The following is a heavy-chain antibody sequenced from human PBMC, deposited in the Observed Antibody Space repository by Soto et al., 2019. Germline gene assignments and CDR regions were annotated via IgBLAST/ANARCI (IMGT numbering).Heavy chain of an antibody. CDR1: GFTFDDYA. V-gene: IGHV3-9*01. D-gene: IGHD3-10*01. Sequence: EVQLVEPGGGLVQPGRSLRLSCAASGFTFDDYAMHWVRQAPGKGLEWVSGISWHSGSIGYADSVKARFTISGDNAKNSLYLEMNSLRAEDTALYYCAKEGKVLLWFGASGWFDPWGQGTLVTVSS. CDR2: ISWHSGSI. J-gene: IGHJ5*02. CDR3: AKEGKVLLWFGASGWFDP.